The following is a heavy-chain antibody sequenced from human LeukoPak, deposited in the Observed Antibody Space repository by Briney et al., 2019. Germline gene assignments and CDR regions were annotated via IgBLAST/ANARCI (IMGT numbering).Heavy chain of an antibody. Sequence: ASVKVSCKASGYTFTAHYIHWVRQAPGQGLEWMGWIDPNSGGTNYAQKFLGSVTMTGDTSINTAFMGLSRLRSDDTAIYYCARGRGTTMVRGVITNYFDLWGRGSLVTVSS. CDR2: IDPNSGGT. J-gene: IGHJ2*01. CDR3: ARGRGTTMVRGVITNYFDL. V-gene: IGHV1-2*02. D-gene: IGHD3-10*01. CDR1: GYTFTAHY.